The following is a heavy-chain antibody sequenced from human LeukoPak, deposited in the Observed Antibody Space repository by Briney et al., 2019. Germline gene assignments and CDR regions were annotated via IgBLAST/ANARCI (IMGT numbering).Heavy chain of an antibody. CDR3: VQVNPWSLDY. CDR1: GGSISGGYY. V-gene: IGHV4-38-2*02. D-gene: IGHD2-15*01. CDR2: INRSGTI. J-gene: IGHJ4*02. Sequence: PSETLSLTCTVSGGSISGGYYWGWIRQSPGKGLQWIASINRSGTIYQNPSLKSRVTISIDTSSNQFSLQLTSVTAADTAIYYCVQVNPWSLDYWGQGTLVTVSS.